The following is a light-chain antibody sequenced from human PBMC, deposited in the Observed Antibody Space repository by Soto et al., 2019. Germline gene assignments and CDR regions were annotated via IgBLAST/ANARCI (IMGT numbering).Light chain of an antibody. V-gene: IGLV2-23*02. CDR1: SSDVGSYNL. J-gene: IGLJ1*01. Sequence: PARTRPAYGSRSHRRSSTIIKTGTSSDVGSYNLVSWYQQHPGKAPKLMIYEVSKRPSGVSNRFSGSKSGNTASLTISGLQAEDEADYYCCSYAGSSTSPYAFGTGTKVTVL. CDR3: CSYAGSSTSPYA. CDR2: EVS.